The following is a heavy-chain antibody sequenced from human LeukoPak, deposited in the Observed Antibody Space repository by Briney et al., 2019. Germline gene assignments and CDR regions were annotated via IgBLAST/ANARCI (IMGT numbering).Heavy chain of an antibody. CDR3: AKDGSGGPGITIGSYYMDV. CDR1: GFTFSKHW. CDR2: ISWDGGST. D-gene: IGHD3-10*01. V-gene: IGHV3-43*01. Sequence: GGSLRLSCAASGFTFSKHWMHWVRQAPGKGLEWVSLISWDGGSTYYADSVKGRFTISRDNSKNSLYLQMNSLRTEDTALYYCAKDGSGGPGITIGSYYMDVWGKGTTVTISS. J-gene: IGHJ6*03.